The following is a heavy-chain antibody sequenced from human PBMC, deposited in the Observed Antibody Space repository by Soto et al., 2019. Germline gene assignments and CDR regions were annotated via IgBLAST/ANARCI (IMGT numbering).Heavy chain of an antibody. CDR3: ARGALYAYYYDI. D-gene: IGHD3-16*01. J-gene: IGHJ1*01. Sequence: EVQLVESGGGLVQPGESLRLSCAASGFTFSNYWMHWVRQAPGEGLVWVSRIKGDGSSRDYADSVKGRFTVSRDNAENTVYLQMNSLRAEDSATYYCARGALYAYYYDIWGQGTLVTVSS. CDR2: IKGDGSSR. CDR1: GFTFSNYW. V-gene: IGHV3-74*01.